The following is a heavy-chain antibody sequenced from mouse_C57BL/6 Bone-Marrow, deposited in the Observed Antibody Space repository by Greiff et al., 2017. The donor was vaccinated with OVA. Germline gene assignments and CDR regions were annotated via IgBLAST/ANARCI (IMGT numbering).Heavy chain of an antibody. J-gene: IGHJ2*01. CDR2: IYPRSGNT. CDR3: ARGITTPLDY. Sequence: QQSGAELARPGASVKLFRKAFGYTFTSHGISWVKQRTGQGPEWIGEIYPRSGNTYYNEKFKGKATLTADKSSSTAYMELRSLASEDSAVYFGARGITTPLDYWGQGTTLTVSS. CDR1: GYTFTSHG. V-gene: IGHV1-81*01. D-gene: IGHD1-1*01.